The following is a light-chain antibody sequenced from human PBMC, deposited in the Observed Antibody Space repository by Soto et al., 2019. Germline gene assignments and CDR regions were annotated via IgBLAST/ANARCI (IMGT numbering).Light chain of an antibody. V-gene: IGLV1-44*01. J-gene: IGLJ2*01. CDR1: SSNIGSNP. CDR2: DN. CDR3: AAWDASLNGVV. Sequence: QSVLTQPPSASGTPGLRVTFSCSGSSSNIGSNPVSWYQLLPGTAPKLLIYDNERPSGVPDRFSGSKFGTSASLVISGLQSDDEADYYCAAWDASLNGVVFGGGTKLTVL.